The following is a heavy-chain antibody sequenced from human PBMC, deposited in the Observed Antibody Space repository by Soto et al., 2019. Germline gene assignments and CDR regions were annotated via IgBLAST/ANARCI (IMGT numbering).Heavy chain of an antibody. Sequence: QVQLVQSGAEVKKPGSSVKVSCKASGGTFSSYTISWVRQAAGQGLEWMGRIIPILGIANDAQKFQGRVTINADKSTSTAYMELSSLRSEDTAVYYCARDSSDDYGDYWGQGTLVTVSS. CDR2: IIPILGIA. CDR3: ARDSSDDYGDY. J-gene: IGHJ4*02. CDR1: GGTFSSYT. V-gene: IGHV1-69*08.